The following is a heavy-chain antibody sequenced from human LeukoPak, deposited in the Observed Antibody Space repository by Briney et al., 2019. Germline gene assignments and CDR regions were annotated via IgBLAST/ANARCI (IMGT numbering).Heavy chain of an antibody. D-gene: IGHD5-24*01. V-gene: IGHV4-59*01. J-gene: IGHJ4*02. CDR1: GGSISSYY. CDR3: AREETATGGFDY. CDR2: IYYSGGT. Sequence: NSSETLSLTCTVSGGSISSYYWSWIRQPPGKGLEWIGYIYYSGGTNYNPSLKSRVTISVDTSKSQFSLKLSSVTAADTAVYYCAREETATGGFDYWGQGTLVTVSS.